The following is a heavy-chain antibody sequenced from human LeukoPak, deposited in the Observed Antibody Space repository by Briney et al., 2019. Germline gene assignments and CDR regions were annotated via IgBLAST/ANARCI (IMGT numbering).Heavy chain of an antibody. D-gene: IGHD1-1*01. J-gene: IGHJ4*02. Sequence: GGSLRLSCAASGFTFSSYWMYWVRQAPGKGLVWVSRINSDGSSTSYADSVRGRFSISRDNSENTLFLQMNSLRAEDTALYYCAKESGNSGTWPQNYFDYWGQGSLVTVSS. CDR3: AKESGNSGTWPQNYFDY. V-gene: IGHV3-74*01. CDR2: INSDGSST. CDR1: GFTFSSYW.